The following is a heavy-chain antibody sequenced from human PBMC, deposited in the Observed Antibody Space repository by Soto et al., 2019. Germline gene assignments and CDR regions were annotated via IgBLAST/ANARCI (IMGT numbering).Heavy chain of an antibody. CDR1: GYTFTSYG. D-gene: IGHD3-22*01. Sequence: QVQLVQSGAEVKKPGASVKVSCKASGYTFTSYGISWVRQAPGQGLEWMGWISAYNGNTNYAQKLQGRVTMTTDTSTRTAYMELRSLRSDDTAVYYCAKHDSSGYPTKYYYYYGMDVWGQGTTVTVSS. J-gene: IGHJ6*02. CDR3: AKHDSSGYPTKYYYYYGMDV. CDR2: ISAYNGNT. V-gene: IGHV1-18*01.